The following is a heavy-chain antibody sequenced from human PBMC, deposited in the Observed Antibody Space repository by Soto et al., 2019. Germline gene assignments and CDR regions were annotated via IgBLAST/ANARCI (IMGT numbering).Heavy chain of an antibody. CDR3: ARDQRATFDP. V-gene: IGHV3-30-3*01. CDR2: ISYDGSNK. D-gene: IGHD1-26*01. Sequence: GGSLSLSCAASGFTFSSYAMHWVRQAPGKGLEWVAVISYDGSNKYYADSVKGRFTISRDNSKNTLYLQMNSLRAEDTAVYYCARDQRATFDPWGQGTLVTVSS. CDR1: GFTFSSYA. J-gene: IGHJ5*02.